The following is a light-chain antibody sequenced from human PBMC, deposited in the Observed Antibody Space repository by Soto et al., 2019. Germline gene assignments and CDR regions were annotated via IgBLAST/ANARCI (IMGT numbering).Light chain of an antibody. Sequence: QSALTQPASVSGSPGQSITISCTGTSSDVGGYNYVSWYQQHPGKAPQLMIYEVSNRPSGVSDRFSGSRSGNTASLNISGLQAEDESDYYCISYTSSSTWVFGGGTKVTVL. CDR2: EVS. J-gene: IGLJ3*02. CDR1: SSDVGGYNY. V-gene: IGLV2-14*01. CDR3: ISYTSSSTWV.